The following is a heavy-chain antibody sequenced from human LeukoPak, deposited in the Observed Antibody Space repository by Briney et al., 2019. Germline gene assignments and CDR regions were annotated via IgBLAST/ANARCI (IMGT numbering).Heavy chain of an antibody. Sequence: GGSLRLSCAASGFTFSSYWMSWVRQAPGKGLEWVANIKQDGSEKYYVDSVKGRFTISRDNAKNSLYLQMNSLRAEDTAEYYCARATSYYDFWSGYSSPEEYYFDYWGQGTLVTVSS. CDR2: IKQDGSEK. CDR1: GFTFSSYW. D-gene: IGHD3-3*01. V-gene: IGHV3-7*01. CDR3: ARATSYYDFWSGYSSPEEYYFDY. J-gene: IGHJ4*02.